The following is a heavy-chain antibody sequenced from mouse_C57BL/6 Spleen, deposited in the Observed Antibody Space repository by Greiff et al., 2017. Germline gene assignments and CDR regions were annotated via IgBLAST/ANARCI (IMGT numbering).Heavy chain of an antibody. Sequence: LVESGAELVKPGASVKISCKASGYAFSSYWMNWVKQRPGTGLEWIGQIYPGDGDTNYNGKFKGKATLTADKSSSTAYMQLSSLTSEDSAVYFCARQAYGYDGYAMDYWGQGTSVTVSS. J-gene: IGHJ4*01. D-gene: IGHD2-2*01. CDR3: ARQAYGYDGYAMDY. CDR1: GYAFSSYW. CDR2: IYPGDGDT. V-gene: IGHV1-80*01.